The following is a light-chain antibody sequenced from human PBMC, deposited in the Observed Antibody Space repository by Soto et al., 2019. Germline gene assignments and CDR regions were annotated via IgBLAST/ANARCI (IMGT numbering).Light chain of an antibody. Sequence: DIQLTQAPSFLSASAGDRVTITFRASQVISSYLAWYQQKPGGAPKLLIYAASTLQSGVPSRFSGSGSGTEFTLTITSLQPEDFATYYCQQLNSFPITFGQGTRLEIK. J-gene: IGKJ5*01. V-gene: IGKV1-9*01. CDR1: QVISSY. CDR2: AAS. CDR3: QQLNSFPIT.